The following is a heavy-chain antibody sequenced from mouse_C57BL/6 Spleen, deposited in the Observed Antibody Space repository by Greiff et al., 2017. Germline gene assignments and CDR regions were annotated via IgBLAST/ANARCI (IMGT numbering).Heavy chain of an antibody. CDR1: GYTFTSYW. CDR2: ITPSSGYT. Sequence: QVQLQQSGAELAKPGASVKLSCKASGYTFTSYWMPWVKQRPGPGLEWIGYITPSSGYTKYNQKFKDKATLTADKSSSTAYMQLSSLTYEDSAVYYCARRNYYGSSNEDAMDYWGQGTSVTVSS. D-gene: IGHD1-1*01. J-gene: IGHJ4*01. CDR3: ARRNYYGSSNEDAMDY. V-gene: IGHV1-7*01.